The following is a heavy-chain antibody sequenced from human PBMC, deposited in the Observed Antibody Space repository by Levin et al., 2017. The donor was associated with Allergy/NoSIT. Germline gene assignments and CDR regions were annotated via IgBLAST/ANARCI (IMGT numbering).Heavy chain of an antibody. CDR3: ASYYYDSSGYSY. D-gene: IGHD3-22*01. J-gene: IGHJ4*02. Sequence: GESLKISCAASGFTFSDYYMSWIRQAPGKGLEWVSYISSSGSTIYYADSVKGRFTISRDNAKNSLYLQMNSLRAEDTAVYYCASYYYDSSGYSYWGQGTLVTVSS. CDR2: ISSSGSTI. CDR1: GFTFSDYY. V-gene: IGHV3-11*01.